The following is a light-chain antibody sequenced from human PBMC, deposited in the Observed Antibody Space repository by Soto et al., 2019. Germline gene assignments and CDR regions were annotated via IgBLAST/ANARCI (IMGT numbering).Light chain of an antibody. Sequence: EIVLTQSPGTLSLSPGELATLSCRASQSVSSSYLAWYQQKPGQAPRLLIYGASSRATGIPDRFSGSGSGTDFTLTIIRLEPQDFAVYYCQQYCSSPRYTFGQGTKLEIK. CDR2: GAS. CDR1: QSVSSSY. CDR3: QQYCSSPRYT. J-gene: IGKJ2*01. V-gene: IGKV3-20*01.